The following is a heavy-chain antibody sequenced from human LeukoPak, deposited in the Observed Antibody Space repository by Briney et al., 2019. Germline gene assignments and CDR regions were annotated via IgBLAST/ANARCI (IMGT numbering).Heavy chain of an antibody. CDR1: GGSISSSSYY. CDR3: ARDLVQHYYDSRAYSIFDH. V-gene: IGHV4-39*07. J-gene: IGHJ4*02. D-gene: IGHD3-22*01. CDR2: IYYSGST. Sequence: SETLSLTCTVSGGSISSSSYYWGWIRQPPGKGLEWIGSIYYSGSTYYNPSLKSRVTISVDTSKNQFSLKLSSVTAADTAVYFCARDLVQHYYDSRAYSIFDHWGQGTLVTVSS.